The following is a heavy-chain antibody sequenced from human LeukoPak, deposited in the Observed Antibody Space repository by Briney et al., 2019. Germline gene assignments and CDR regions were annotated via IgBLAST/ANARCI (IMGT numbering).Heavy chain of an antibody. CDR3: ARVAGSIDY. V-gene: IGHV1-8*03. Sequence: GASVKVSCKASGYSFTTYDINWVRQATGQGLEWMGWMNLKSGYTGYAQKCQGRVTITRDTSTSTVYMELSSLRSEDTAVYYCARVAGSIDYWGQGTLVTVSS. D-gene: IGHD1-26*01. J-gene: IGHJ4*02. CDR2: MNLKSGYT. CDR1: GYSFTTYD.